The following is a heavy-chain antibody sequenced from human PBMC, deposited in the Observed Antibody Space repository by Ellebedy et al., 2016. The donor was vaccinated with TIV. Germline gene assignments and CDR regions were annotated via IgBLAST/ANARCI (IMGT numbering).Heavy chain of an antibody. J-gene: IGHJ6*02. CDR1: GYTFTSYY. D-gene: IGHD2-2*01. Sequence: ASVKVSCKASGYTFTSYYMHWVRQAPGQGLEWMGIINPSGGSTSYAQKFQGRVTMTRDTSTSTAYMELSRLRSDDTAVYYCARSDIVVVPAAIYYYYYGMDVWGQGTTVTVSS. CDR3: ARSDIVVVPAAIYYYYYGMDV. CDR2: INPSGGST. V-gene: IGHV1-46*01.